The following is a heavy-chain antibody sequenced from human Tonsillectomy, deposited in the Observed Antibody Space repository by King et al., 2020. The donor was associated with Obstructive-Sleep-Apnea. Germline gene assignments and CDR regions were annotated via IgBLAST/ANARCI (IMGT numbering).Heavy chain of an antibody. D-gene: IGHD2-2*01. CDR2: IYYSGST. CDR1: GGSISSYY. Sequence: VQLQESGPGLVKPSETLSLTCTVSGGSISSYYWSWIRQPPGKGLEWIGYIYYSGSTNYNPSLKSRVTISVDTSKNQFSLKLSSVTAADTAVYYCARLPKGTYQLDYWGQGTLVTVSS. CDR3: ARLPKGTYQLDY. J-gene: IGHJ4*02. V-gene: IGHV4-59*08.